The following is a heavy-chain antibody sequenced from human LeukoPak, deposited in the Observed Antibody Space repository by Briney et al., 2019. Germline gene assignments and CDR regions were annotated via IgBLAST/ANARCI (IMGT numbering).Heavy chain of an antibody. J-gene: IGHJ3*02. CDR3: ALPYEKVVVITEGAFDI. CDR2: IRYDGSNK. Sequence: GGSLRLSCAASGFTFNTYPMHWVRQAPGKGLEWVAFIRYDGSNKYYADSVKGRFTISRDNSKNTLYLQMNSLRAEDTAVYYCALPYEKVVVITEGAFDIWGQGTMVTVSP. V-gene: IGHV3-30*02. D-gene: IGHD3-22*01. CDR1: GFTFNTYP.